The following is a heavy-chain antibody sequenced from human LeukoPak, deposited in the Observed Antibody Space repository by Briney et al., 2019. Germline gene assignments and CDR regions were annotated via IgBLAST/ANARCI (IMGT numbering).Heavy chain of an antibody. CDR2: ITYDGTNK. CDR3: AREGRYYDSSGPLAY. CDR1: GFTFSSYA. D-gene: IGHD3-22*01. V-gene: IGHV3-30*04. J-gene: IGHJ4*02. Sequence: GGSLRLSCAASGFTFSSYAMHWVRQTPGKGLEWVAVITYDGTNKYYAESVQGRFIISRDNSKNTLYLQMNSLRPEDTALYYCAREGRYYDSSGPLAYWGQGTLVTVSS.